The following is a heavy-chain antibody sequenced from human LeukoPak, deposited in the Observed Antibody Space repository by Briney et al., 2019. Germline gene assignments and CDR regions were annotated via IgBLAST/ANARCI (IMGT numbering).Heavy chain of an antibody. CDR1: GFTFSRYA. CDR2: ISGSANST. Sequence: PGGSLRLSCVASGFTFSRYAMSWVRQAPGKGLEWVSAISGSANSTYYAASVKGRFTISRDNSKHTVYLQMNSLRAEDTAVYYCAKEFGHILNWGSLDYWGQGTLVTVSS. J-gene: IGHJ4*02. V-gene: IGHV3-23*01. D-gene: IGHD7-27*01. CDR3: AKEFGHILNWGSLDY.